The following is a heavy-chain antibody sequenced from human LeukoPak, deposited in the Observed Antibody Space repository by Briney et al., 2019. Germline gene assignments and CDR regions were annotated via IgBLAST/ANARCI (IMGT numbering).Heavy chain of an antibody. V-gene: IGHV1-69*04. J-gene: IGHJ6*02. CDR1: GGTFSSYA. CDR3: AREGDYGESMDV. D-gene: IGHD4-17*01. CDR2: VIPILGIA. Sequence: SVKVSCKASGGTFSSYAISWVRQAPGQGLEWMGRVIPILGIANYAQKFQGRVTITADKSTSTAYMELSSLRSEDTAVYYCAREGDYGESMDVWGQGTTVTVSS.